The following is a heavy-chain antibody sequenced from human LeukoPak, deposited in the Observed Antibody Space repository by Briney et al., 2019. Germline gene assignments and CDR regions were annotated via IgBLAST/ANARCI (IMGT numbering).Heavy chain of an antibody. V-gene: IGHV3-21*01. J-gene: IGHJ4*02. CDR1: GFTFNSYS. Sequence: GSLRLSCAASGFTFNSYSMNWVRQAPGKGLEWVASISSSSSYIYYADSVKGRFTISRDNAKNSLYLQMNSLRAEDTAVYYCARGGGYSYGYGRKDYWGQGTLVTVSS. CDR3: ARGGGYSYGYGRKDY. D-gene: IGHD5-18*01. CDR2: ISSSSSYI.